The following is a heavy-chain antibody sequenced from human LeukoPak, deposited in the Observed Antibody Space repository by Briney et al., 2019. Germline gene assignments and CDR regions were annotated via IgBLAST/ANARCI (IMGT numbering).Heavy chain of an antibody. CDR2: IYYSGST. V-gene: IGHV4-59*01. Sequence: SETLSLTCTVSGGSISSYYWSWIRQPPGKGLEWIGYIYYSGSTNYNPSLKSRVTISVDMSKNQFSLKLSSVTAADTAVYYCAVRVPYYDFGGAFDIWGQGTMVTVSS. CDR1: GGSISSYY. D-gene: IGHD3-3*01. J-gene: IGHJ3*02. CDR3: AVRVPYYDFGGAFDI.